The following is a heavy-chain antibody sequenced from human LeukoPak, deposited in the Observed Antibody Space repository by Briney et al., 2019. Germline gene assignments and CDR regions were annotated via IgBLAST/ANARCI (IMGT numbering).Heavy chain of an antibody. CDR2: ISGSGGST. D-gene: IGHD3-10*01. V-gene: IGHV3-23*01. CDR1: GFTFSSYA. J-gene: IGHJ4*02. Sequence: GGSLRLSCAASGFTFSSYAMSWVRQAAGKGLEWFSAISGSGGSTYYADSVKGRFTISRDNSKNTPYLQMNSLRAEDTAVYYCAKSYYGSGSMLVVDYWGQGTLVTVSS. CDR3: AKSYYGSGSMLVVDY.